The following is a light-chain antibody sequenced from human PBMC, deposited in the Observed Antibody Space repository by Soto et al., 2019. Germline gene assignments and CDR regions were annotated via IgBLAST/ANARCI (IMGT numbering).Light chain of an antibody. CDR2: DAS. Sequence: EIVLTQSPATLSLSPGQRATLSCRASQSVSNYLAWYQQKPGQAPRLLIYDASNRATGIPARFSGCGSGTDFTLTISSLEPEDFAVYYCQQRSNWPPVFTFGPGTKVDIK. V-gene: IGKV3-11*01. CDR1: QSVSNY. J-gene: IGKJ3*01. CDR3: QQRSNWPPVFT.